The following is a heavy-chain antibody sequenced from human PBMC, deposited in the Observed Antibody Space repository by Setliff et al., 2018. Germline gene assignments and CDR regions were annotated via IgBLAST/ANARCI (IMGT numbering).Heavy chain of an antibody. CDR1: GGSFSGYY. CDR2: INHSGSS. V-gene: IGHV4-34*01. D-gene: IGHD3-3*01. Sequence: PSETLSLTCAVYGGSFSGYYWSWIRQAPGKGLEWIGEINHSGSSNYNPSLRSRVSISLDTSKSQFFLKLNSVTAADTAVYYCARMTGFSYMDVWGKGTPVTVSS. J-gene: IGHJ6*03. CDR3: ARMTGFSYMDV.